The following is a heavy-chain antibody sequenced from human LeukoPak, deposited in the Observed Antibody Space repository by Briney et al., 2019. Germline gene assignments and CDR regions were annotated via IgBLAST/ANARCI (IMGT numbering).Heavy chain of an antibody. Sequence: GGSLRLSCAASGFTFSSYSMNWVRQAPGKGLEWVSSISTSSYIYYADSVKGRFTISRDNAKNSLYQQMNSLRAEDTAVYYCARDYYGNYYFDYWGQGTLVTVSS. V-gene: IGHV3-21*01. J-gene: IGHJ4*02. CDR3: ARDYYGNYYFDY. D-gene: IGHD4-11*01. CDR1: GFTFSSYS. CDR2: ISTSSYI.